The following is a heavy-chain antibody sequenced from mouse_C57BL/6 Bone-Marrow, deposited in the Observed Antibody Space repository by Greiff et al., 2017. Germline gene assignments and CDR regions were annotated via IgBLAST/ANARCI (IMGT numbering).Heavy chain of an antibody. J-gene: IGHJ3*01. Sequence: EVKLVESGGGLVKPGGSLKLSCAASGFTFSSYAMSWVRQTPEKRLEWVATISDGGSYTYYPDNVKGRFTISRDNAKNNLYLQMSHLKSKDTAMYYCARDPAQATGFAYWGQGTLVTVSA. CDR2: ISDGGSYT. D-gene: IGHD3-2*02. CDR3: ARDPAQATGFAY. CDR1: GFTFSSYA. V-gene: IGHV5-4*01.